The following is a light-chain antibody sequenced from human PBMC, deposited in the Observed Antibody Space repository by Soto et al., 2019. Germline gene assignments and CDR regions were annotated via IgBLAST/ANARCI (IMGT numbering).Light chain of an antibody. CDR2: KAS. CDR1: QSISSW. V-gene: IGKV1-5*03. CDR3: QQYNSYSRT. Sequence: DIQMTQSPSTLSACVGDRVTITCRASQSISSWLAWYQQKPGKAPKPLIYKASSLESGVPSRFSGSGSGTEFTLTISSLQPDDFATYYCQQYNSYSRTFGQGTKVEIK. J-gene: IGKJ1*01.